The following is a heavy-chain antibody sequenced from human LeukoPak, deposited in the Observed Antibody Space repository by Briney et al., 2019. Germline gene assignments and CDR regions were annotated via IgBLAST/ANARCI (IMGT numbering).Heavy chain of an antibody. D-gene: IGHD3-22*01. CDR1: GFTVSSNY. V-gene: IGHV3-30-3*01. Sequence: PGGSLRLSCAASGFTVSSNYMSWVRQAPGKGLECVAVILYDGSNKYYADSVKGRFTISRDNSKNTVYPQMNSLRAEDTAVYYCARGGLHYYDSSGFDYWGQGTLVTVSS. J-gene: IGHJ4*02. CDR3: ARGGLHYYDSSGFDY. CDR2: ILYDGSNK.